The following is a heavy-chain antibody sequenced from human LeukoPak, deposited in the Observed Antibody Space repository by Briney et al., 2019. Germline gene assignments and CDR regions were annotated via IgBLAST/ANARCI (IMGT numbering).Heavy chain of an antibody. CDR2: VHYSGST. D-gene: IGHD3-10*01. J-gene: IGHJ6*02. Sequence: PSETLSLTCTVSGGSISSSSNYWGWIRQPPGKGLEWIGSVHYSGSTYYNLSLKSRVTISADTSKNQFSLKLSSVTAADTAVYYCARDFNYGYYAMDVWGQGTTVTVSS. CDR3: ARDFNYGYYAMDV. CDR1: GGSISSSSNY. V-gene: IGHV4-39*07.